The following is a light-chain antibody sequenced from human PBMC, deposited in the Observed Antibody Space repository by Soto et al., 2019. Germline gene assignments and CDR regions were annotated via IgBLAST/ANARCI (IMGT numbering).Light chain of an antibody. J-gene: IGKJ1*01. Sequence: EIVLTQSPATLSLSPGTGATLSCRASQIVTSSLAWYQQRPGQAPRLLIYDTFTRATGIPARFSAKGAGTDFTLTISRLEPEDFAVYYCQQYGSSPWTFGQGTKVDNK. CDR1: QIVTSS. CDR2: DTF. V-gene: IGKV3-20*01. CDR3: QQYGSSPWT.